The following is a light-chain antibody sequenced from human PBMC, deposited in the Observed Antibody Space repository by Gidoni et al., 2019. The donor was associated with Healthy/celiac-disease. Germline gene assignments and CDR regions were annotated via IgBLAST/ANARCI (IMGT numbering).Light chain of an antibody. J-gene: IGKJ2*01. Sequence: DIQMTQSPSSLSASVGDRVTITCQASRDITKYLNWYQQKPGKAPKLLIYDASNLQAGVPSRFSGSGSGTHFTFTISSLLPEDFATYYCQQYDNLPYTFGQGTKPEIK. CDR3: QQYDNLPYT. V-gene: IGKV1-33*01. CDR2: DAS. CDR1: RDITKY.